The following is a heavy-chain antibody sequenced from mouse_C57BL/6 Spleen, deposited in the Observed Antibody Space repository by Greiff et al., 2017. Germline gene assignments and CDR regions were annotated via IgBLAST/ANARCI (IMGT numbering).Heavy chain of an antibody. CDR1: GFTFTDYY. Sequence: EVQRVESGGGLVQPGGSLSLSCAASGFTFTDYYMSWVRQPPGKALEWLGFIRNKANGYTTEYSASVKGRFTISRANSQSILYLQMNALRAEDSATYYCARYKGSYRNYAMDYWGQGTSVTVSS. CDR3: ARYKGSYRNYAMDY. D-gene: IGHD2-14*01. J-gene: IGHJ4*01. CDR2: IRNKANGYTT. V-gene: IGHV7-3*01.